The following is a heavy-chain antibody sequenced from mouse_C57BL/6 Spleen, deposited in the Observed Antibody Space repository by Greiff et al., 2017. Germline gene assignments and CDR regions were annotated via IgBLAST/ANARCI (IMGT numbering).Heavy chain of an antibody. J-gene: IGHJ4*01. Sequence: VQVVESGAELVKPGASVKISCKASGYAFSSYWMNWVKQRPGKGLEWIGQIYPGDGDTNYNGKFKGKATLTADKSSSTAYMQLSSLTSEDSAVYFCARGDTTVEGYAMDYWGQGTSVTVSS. V-gene: IGHV1-80*01. CDR2: IYPGDGDT. CDR3: ARGDTTVEGYAMDY. D-gene: IGHD1-1*01. CDR1: GYAFSSYW.